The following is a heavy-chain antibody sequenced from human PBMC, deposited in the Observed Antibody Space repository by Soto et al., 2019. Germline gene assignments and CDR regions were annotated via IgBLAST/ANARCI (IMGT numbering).Heavy chain of an antibody. CDR2: ISYDGSNK. V-gene: IGHV3-30*18. D-gene: IGHD6-19*01. CDR1: GFTFSSYG. Sequence: QVQLVESGGGVVQPGRSLRLSCAASGFTFSSYGMHWVRQAPGKGLEWVAVISYDGSNKYYADSVKGRFTISRDNSKNTLYLQMSSLRAEDTAVYYCANLPAVAGGYYYGMDVWGQGTTVTVSS. CDR3: ANLPAVAGGYYYGMDV. J-gene: IGHJ6*02.